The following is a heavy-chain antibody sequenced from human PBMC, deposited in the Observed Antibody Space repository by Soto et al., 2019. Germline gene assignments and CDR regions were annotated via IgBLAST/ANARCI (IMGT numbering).Heavy chain of an antibody. Sequence: ASVKVSCKASGYTFTSYYMHWVRQAPGQGLEWMGIINPSGGSTSYAQKFQGRVTMTRDTSTSTVYMELSGLRSEDTAVYYCWSSSIAVAGEPFDIWGQGTXVTVSS. J-gene: IGHJ3*02. CDR3: WSSSIAVAGEPFDI. CDR2: INPSGGST. V-gene: IGHV1-46*01. CDR1: GYTFTSYY. D-gene: IGHD6-19*01.